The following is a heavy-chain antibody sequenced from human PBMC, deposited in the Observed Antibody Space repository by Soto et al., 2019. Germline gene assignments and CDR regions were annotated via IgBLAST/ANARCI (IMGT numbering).Heavy chain of an antibody. J-gene: IGHJ4*02. D-gene: IGHD5-18*01. CDR3: ARDTAMALPDA. V-gene: IGHV1-18*01. CDR2: INPYNGNT. CDR1: GNTFTSYA. Sequence: VQLVQSGTEVKKPGASAKVSCKASGNTFTSYAISWVRQAPGQGLEWMGWINPYNGNTNYAQKLQGRVTMTTDTSTSTAYMELRSLRSDDTAVYYCARDTAMALPDAWGQGTLVIVSS.